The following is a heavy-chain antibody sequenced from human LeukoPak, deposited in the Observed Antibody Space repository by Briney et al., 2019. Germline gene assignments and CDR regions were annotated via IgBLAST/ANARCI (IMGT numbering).Heavy chain of an antibody. CDR3: ARVAERTWLPYDAAFDI. J-gene: IGHJ3*02. CDR2: IYHGGST. Sequence: SETLSLTCTVSGYSISNGYFWGWIRQPPGKGLEWIGTIYHGGSTYYNPSLESRVTISLDTPKNHFSLNLTSVTAADTAMYYCARVAERTWLPYDAAFDIWGLGTMVTVSS. CDR1: GYSISNGYF. V-gene: IGHV4-38-2*02. D-gene: IGHD3-9*01.